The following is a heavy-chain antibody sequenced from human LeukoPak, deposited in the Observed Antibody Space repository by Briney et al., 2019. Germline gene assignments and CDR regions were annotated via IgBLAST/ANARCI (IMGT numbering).Heavy chain of an antibody. D-gene: IGHD1-1*01. CDR2: IHTSGST. Sequence: SETLSLTCTVSGGSISSYYWSWIRQPAGKGLEWIGRIHTSGSTNYNPSLKSRVTMSVDTSKNQFSLKLSSVTAADTAVYYCARDPAWNHYYYGMDVWGQGTTVTVSS. J-gene: IGHJ6*02. V-gene: IGHV4-4*07. CDR1: GGSISSYY. CDR3: ARDPAWNHYYYGMDV.